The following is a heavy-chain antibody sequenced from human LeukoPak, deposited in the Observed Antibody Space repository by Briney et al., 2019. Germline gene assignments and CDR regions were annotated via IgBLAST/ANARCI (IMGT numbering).Heavy chain of an antibody. J-gene: IGHJ2*01. D-gene: IGHD6-13*01. CDR3: ARRAGTDWYFDL. CDR1: GGSISSGGYY. Sequence: SETLSLTCTVSGGSISSGGYYWSWIRQLPGKGLEWIGYIYYSGSIYYNPSLKSRVTISVDTSKNQFSLKLSSVTAADTAVYYCARRAGTDWYFDLWGRGTLVTVSS. CDR2: IYYSGSI. V-gene: IGHV4-31*03.